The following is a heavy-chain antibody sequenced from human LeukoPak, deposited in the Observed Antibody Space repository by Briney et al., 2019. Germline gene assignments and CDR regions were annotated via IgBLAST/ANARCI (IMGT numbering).Heavy chain of an antibody. Sequence: PGGSLRLSCAASGFTFDDYAMHWVRPAPGKGLEWVSLISWDGGSTYYADSVKGRFTISRDNSKNSLYLQMNSLRAEDTALYYCAKDTSFEVTAYQVARPGYYYGMDVWGQGTTVTVSS. V-gene: IGHV3-43D*03. J-gene: IGHJ6*02. CDR2: ISWDGGST. CDR1: GFTFDDYA. CDR3: AKDTSFEVTAYQVARPGYYYGMDV. D-gene: IGHD2-21*02.